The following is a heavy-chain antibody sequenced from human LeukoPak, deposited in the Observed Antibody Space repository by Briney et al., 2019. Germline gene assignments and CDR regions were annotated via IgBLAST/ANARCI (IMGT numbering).Heavy chain of an antibody. Sequence: GASVKVSCKASGYTFTSYGISWVRQAPGQRLEWMGWISTYNGHTNYAQKLQGRVTMTTDTSTSTAYMELRSLRSDDTAVYYCARDLGYCSSTSCYRNWFDRWGQGTLVTVSS. V-gene: IGHV1-18*01. D-gene: IGHD2-2*01. CDR2: ISTYNGHT. CDR1: GYTFTSYG. J-gene: IGHJ5*02. CDR3: ARDLGYCSSTSCYRNWFDR.